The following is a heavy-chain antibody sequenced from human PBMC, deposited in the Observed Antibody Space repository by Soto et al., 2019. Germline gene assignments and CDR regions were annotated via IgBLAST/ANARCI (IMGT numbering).Heavy chain of an antibody. Sequence: SETLSLTCAVSGGSISSGGYSWSWIRQPPGKGLEWIGYIYHSGSTYYNPSLKSRVTISVDGSKNQLSLKLSSVTAADTAVYYCATGLTELDWFDPWGQGTLVTVSS. CDR1: GGSISSGGYS. J-gene: IGHJ5*02. V-gene: IGHV4-30-2*01. CDR3: ATGLTELDWFDP. CDR2: IYHSGST. D-gene: IGHD1-1*01.